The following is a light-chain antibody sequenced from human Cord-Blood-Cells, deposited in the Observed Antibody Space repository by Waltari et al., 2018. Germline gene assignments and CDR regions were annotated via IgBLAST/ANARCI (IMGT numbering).Light chain of an antibody. CDR2: DVS. Sequence: QSALTQPASVSGSPGQSITISCTGTSSDVGGYNYVSWYQQHPGKAPKLMIYDVSNQPSAVVTRCSAAKNANTASPLTSGLQAEDEADYYCSSYSSSSTGVFGGGTKLTVL. CDR1: SSDVGGYNY. CDR3: SSYSSSSTGV. J-gene: IGLJ2*01. V-gene: IGLV2-14*01.